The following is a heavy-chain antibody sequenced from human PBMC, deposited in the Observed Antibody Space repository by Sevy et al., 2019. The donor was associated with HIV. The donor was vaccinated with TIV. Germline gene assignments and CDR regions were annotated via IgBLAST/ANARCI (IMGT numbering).Heavy chain of an antibody. J-gene: IGHJ4*02. CDR1: GFTFRSHG. D-gene: IGHD5-12*01. CDR2: ISFDGTYK. Sequence: GGSLRLSCAASGFTFRSHGMHWVRQAPGKGLEWVAVISFDGTYKSYGDSGKGRFTISRDVFKSTLYLQMDGLRPGDTAIYYCARDSGYSVNWYPAYWGQGTLVTVSS. V-gene: IGHV3-30*03. CDR3: ARDSGYSVNWYPAY.